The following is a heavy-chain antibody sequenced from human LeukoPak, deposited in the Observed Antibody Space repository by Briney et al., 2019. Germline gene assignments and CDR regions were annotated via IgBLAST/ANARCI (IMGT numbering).Heavy chain of an antibody. CDR1: GYTFTSYG. CDR2: ISAYNGNT. V-gene: IGHV1-18*01. J-gene: IGHJ4*02. Sequence: GASVKVSCKASGYTFTSYGISWVRQAPGQGLEWMGWISAYNGNTNYAQKLQGRVTMTTDTSTSTAYMELRSLRSDDTAVYYCARESTYDSSGYYYFDYWGQGTLVPVSS. D-gene: IGHD3-22*01. CDR3: ARESTYDSSGYYYFDY.